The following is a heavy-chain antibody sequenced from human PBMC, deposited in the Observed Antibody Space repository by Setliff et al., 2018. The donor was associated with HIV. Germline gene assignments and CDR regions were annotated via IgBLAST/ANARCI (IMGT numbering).Heavy chain of an antibody. D-gene: IGHD6-13*01. CDR2: IYPGGSDI. J-gene: IGHJ6*02. CDR3: ARHKPIAAAGSYYYGMDV. V-gene: IGHV5-51*01. Sequence: GESLKISCKGSGYSFTSYWIGWVRQMPGKGLEWMGLIYPGGSDIRYSPSFQGQVTISADKSISTAYLQWSSLKASDTAMYYCARHKPIAAAGSYYYGMDVWGQGTTVTVSS. CDR1: GYSFTSYW.